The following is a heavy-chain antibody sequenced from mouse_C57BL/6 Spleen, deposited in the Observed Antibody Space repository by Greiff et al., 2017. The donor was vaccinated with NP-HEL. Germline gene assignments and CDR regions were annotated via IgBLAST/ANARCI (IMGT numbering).Heavy chain of an antibody. Sequence: QVQLKQPGAELVRPGSSVKLSCKASGYTFTSYWLDWVKQRPGQGLEWIGNIYPSDSETHYNQKFKDKATLTVDKSSSTAYMQLSSLTSEDSAVYYCARGSSGTGYYFDYWGQGTTLTVSS. CDR1: GYTFTSYW. D-gene: IGHD4-1*01. CDR2: IYPSDSET. J-gene: IGHJ2*01. CDR3: ARGSSGTGYYFDY. V-gene: IGHV1-61*01.